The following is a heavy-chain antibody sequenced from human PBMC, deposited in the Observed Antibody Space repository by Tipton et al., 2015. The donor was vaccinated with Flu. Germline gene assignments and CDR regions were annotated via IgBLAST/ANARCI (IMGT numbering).Heavy chain of an antibody. V-gene: IGHV1-2*02. CDR1: GYTFTGHY. D-gene: IGHD6-19*01. Sequence: QSGPEVKKPGASVKVFCKASGYTFTGHYIHWVRQAPGQGLEWMGWINSNSGGTNYAQNFQGRITMTRDTSITTAYMDLSRLRSDDTAIYYCARVGYVSGWALDYWGQGTRVTVSS. J-gene: IGHJ4*02. CDR3: ARVGYVSGWALDY. CDR2: INSNSGGT.